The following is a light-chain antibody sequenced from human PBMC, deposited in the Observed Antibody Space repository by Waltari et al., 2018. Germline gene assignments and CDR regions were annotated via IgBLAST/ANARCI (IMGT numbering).Light chain of an antibody. CDR1: TSDVGFYAY. J-gene: IGLJ2*01. CDR2: AVT. V-gene: IGLV2-8*01. Sequence: QSALTQPPSASGSPGQSVTISCPGTTSDVGFYAYVSWYQQHPGHAPRLIIFAVTKRPSGVPDRFSGSKSGTTASLTVSGLQAEDEGDYYCSSYAGIRKLVFGGGTKLTVL. CDR3: SSYAGIRKLV.